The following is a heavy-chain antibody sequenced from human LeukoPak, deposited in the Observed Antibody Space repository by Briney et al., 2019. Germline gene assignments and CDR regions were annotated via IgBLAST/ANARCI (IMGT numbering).Heavy chain of an antibody. V-gene: IGHV4-39*01. Sequence: PSETLSLTCTVSGGSISSSSYYWGWIRQPPGKGLEWIGTIYSTGGTYYNPSLKSRVTISVDTSKNQFSLKLSSVTATDTAVYYCARAQFYYDSSGYYYWGQGTLVTASS. J-gene: IGHJ4*02. CDR1: GGSISSSSYY. CDR3: ARAQFYYDSSGYYY. CDR2: IYSTGGT. D-gene: IGHD3-22*01.